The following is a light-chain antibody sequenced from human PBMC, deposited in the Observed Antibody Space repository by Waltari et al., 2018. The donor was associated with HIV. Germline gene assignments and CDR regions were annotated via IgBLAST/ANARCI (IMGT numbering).Light chain of an antibody. CDR1: SSDVGGYNY. J-gene: IGLJ2*01. Sequence: SALTQPASVSGSPGQSITISCTGPSSDVGGYNYVSWYQQHPGKAPKLMIYDVSNRPSGVSNRFSGSKSGNTASLTISGLQAEDEADYYCSSYTSSSTVVFGGGTKLTVL. CDR3: SSYTSSSTVV. V-gene: IGLV2-14*03. CDR2: DVS.